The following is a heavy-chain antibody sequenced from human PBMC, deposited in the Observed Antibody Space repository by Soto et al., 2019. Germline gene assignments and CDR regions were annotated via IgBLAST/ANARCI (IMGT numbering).Heavy chain of an antibody. CDR3: AKDESAMVRGVIIEGIDYFDY. Sequence: EVQLLESGGGLVQPGGSLRLSCAASGFTFSSYAMSWVRQAPGKGLKWVSAISGSGGSTYYADSVKGRFTISRDNSKNTLYLQMNSLRAEDTAVYYCAKDESAMVRGVIIEGIDYFDYWGQGTLVTVSS. CDR2: ISGSGGST. J-gene: IGHJ4*02. CDR1: GFTFSSYA. V-gene: IGHV3-23*01. D-gene: IGHD3-10*01.